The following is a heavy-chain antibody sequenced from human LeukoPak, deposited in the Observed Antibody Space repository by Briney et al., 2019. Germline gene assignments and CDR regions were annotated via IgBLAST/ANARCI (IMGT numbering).Heavy chain of an antibody. V-gene: IGHV7-4-1*02. Sequence: GASVKVSCTASGYTFTSYAMNWVRQAPGQGLEWMGWINTNTGNPTYAQGFAGRSVFSLDTSVSTAYLQISSLKAEDTAVYYCARQVPYCSSTSCRDTQNNWFDPWGQGTLVTVSS. CDR1: GYTFTSYA. CDR3: ARQVPYCSSTSCRDTQNNWFDP. J-gene: IGHJ5*02. D-gene: IGHD2-2*01. CDR2: INTNTGNP.